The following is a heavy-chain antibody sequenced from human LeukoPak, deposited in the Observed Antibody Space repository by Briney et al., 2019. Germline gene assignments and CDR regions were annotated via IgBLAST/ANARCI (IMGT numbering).Heavy chain of an antibody. CDR3: ARDRTTNYYYYMDV. D-gene: IGHD1-1*01. CDR1: GGSISSSSYY. CDR2: IYYSGST. Sequence: SETLSLTCTVSGGSISSSSYYWGWIRQPPGKGLEWIGSIYYSGSTYYNPSLKSRVTISVDTSKNQFSLKLSSVTAADTAVYYCARDRTTNYYYYMDVWGKGTTVTVSS. V-gene: IGHV4-39*07. J-gene: IGHJ6*03.